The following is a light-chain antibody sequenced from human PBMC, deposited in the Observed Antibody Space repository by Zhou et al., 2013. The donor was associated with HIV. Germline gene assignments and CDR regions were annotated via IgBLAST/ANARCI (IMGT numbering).Light chain of an antibody. Sequence: DIVMTQSPLSLPVTPGEPASISCRSSQSLLHSNTYNYLDWYVQKPGQSPQLLIYLGSYRASGVPDRFSGSGSGTSFTLKISRVEAEDVGVYYCMQALQTPLTFGGGTKVEIK. J-gene: IGKJ4*01. V-gene: IGKV2-28*01. CDR3: MQALQTPLT. CDR2: LGS. CDR1: QSLLHSNTYNY.